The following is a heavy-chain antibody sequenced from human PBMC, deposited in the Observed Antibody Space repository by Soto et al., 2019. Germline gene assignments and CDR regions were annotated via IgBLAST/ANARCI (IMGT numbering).Heavy chain of an antibody. CDR2: INPNSGGT. CDR3: ARASDPGYYGMDV. J-gene: IGHJ6*02. Sequence: VSVKGSCKASGYTFTGYYMDWVRQAPGQGLEWMGWINPNSGGTNYAQKFQGWVTMTRDTSISTAYMELSRLRSDDTAVYYCARASDPGYYGMDVWGQGTTVTVSS. CDR1: GYTFTGYY. V-gene: IGHV1-2*04. D-gene: IGHD3-9*01.